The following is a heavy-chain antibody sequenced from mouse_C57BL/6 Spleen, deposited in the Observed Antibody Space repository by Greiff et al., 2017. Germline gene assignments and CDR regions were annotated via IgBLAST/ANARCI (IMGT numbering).Heavy chain of an antibody. J-gene: IGHJ2*01. CDR3: ARSIVTTGYFDY. CDR1: GYTFTSYG. V-gene: IGHV1-81*01. D-gene: IGHD2-12*01. CDR2: IYPRSGNT. Sequence: QVQLQQSGAELARPGASVKLSCKASGYTFTSYGISWVKQSTGQGLEWIGEIYPRSGNTYYNEKFKGKATLTADKSSSTAYMELRSLTSEDSAVYFCARSIVTTGYFDYWGQGTTLTVSS.